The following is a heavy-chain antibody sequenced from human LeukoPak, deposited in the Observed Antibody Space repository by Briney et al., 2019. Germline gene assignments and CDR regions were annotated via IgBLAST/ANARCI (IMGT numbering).Heavy chain of an antibody. J-gene: IGHJ4*02. CDR2: ISWNSGSI. CDR3: AKDIRGSSSWYSFDY. V-gene: IGHV3-9*01. CDR1: GFTFDDYA. D-gene: IGHD6-13*01. Sequence: PGGSLRLSCAASGFTFDDYAMHWVRQAPGKGLEWVSGISWNSGSIGYADSVKGRFTISRDNAKNSLYLQMNSLRAEDTVLYYCAKDIRGSSSWYSFDYWGQGTLVTVSS.